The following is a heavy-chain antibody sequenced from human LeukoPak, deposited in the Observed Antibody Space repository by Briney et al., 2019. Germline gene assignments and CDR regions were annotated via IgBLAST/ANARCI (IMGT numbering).Heavy chain of an antibody. V-gene: IGHV3-23*01. Sequence: PGGSLRLSCAASGFTFSNYAMSWVRQAPGKGLEWVSSVSGRGDITHSADSVEGRFAISRDNSKNTVYVQVSSLRAEDTALYYCARRPTSLGYFDVWGRGTLVTVSS. CDR3: ARRPTSLGYFDV. CDR1: GFTFSNYA. J-gene: IGHJ2*01. CDR2: VSGRGDIT.